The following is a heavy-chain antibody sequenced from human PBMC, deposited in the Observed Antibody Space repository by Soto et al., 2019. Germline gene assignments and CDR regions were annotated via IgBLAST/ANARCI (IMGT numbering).Heavy chain of an antibody. J-gene: IGHJ5*02. CDR1: GYTLTNFG. Sequence: ASVKVSCKASGYTLTNFGVTWVRRAPGQGLEWMGWVSAYTDTPNYAQKFQGRVTMTIDTSTSTAYMDLRSLTSDDTAVYYCARVIPGVEAWFDPWGQGTLVTVSS. D-gene: IGHD2-2*01. CDR2: VSAYTDTP. CDR3: ARVIPGVEAWFDP. V-gene: IGHV1-18*01.